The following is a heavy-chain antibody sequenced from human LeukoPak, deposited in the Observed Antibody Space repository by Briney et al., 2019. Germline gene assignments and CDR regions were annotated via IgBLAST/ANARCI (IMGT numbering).Heavy chain of an antibody. V-gene: IGHV3-7*01. Sequence: GGSLRLSCVASGLSFGNYWMDWVRQAPGKGLEWVGNIKQDGSEKYYVDSVKGRFTIPRDNAKNSLYLDMNSLRVEDTAIYYCTRDFDPWGQGTLVTVSS. CDR2: IKQDGSEK. J-gene: IGHJ5*02. CDR1: GLSFGNYW. CDR3: TRDFDP.